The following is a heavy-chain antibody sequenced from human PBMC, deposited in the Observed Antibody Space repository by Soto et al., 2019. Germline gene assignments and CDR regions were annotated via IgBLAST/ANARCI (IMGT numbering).Heavy chain of an antibody. CDR1: GFTFSSYW. J-gene: IGHJ4*02. CDR3: ARGTVGLRGPFDY. CDR2: INSDGSST. V-gene: IGHV3-74*01. Sequence: EVQLVESGAGLVQPGGSLRLSCAASGFTFSSYWMHWVRQAPGKGLVWVSRINSDGSSTSYADSVKGRFTISRDNAKNTLYLQMNSLRAEDTAVYYCARGTVGLRGPFDYWGQGTLVTVSS. D-gene: IGHD4-17*01.